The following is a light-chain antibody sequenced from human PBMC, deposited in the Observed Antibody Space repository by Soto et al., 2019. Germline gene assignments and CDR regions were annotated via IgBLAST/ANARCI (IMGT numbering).Light chain of an antibody. CDR3: SSYTTSNTPLYV. CDR2: EVS. V-gene: IGLV2-14*01. J-gene: IGLJ1*01. Sequence: QSALTQPASVSESPGQSITISCTGTSSDIGAYRLVSWYQQHPGKPPKLLIYEVSNRPSGISNRFSGSKSANTASLTISGLQAEDEADYYCSSYTTSNTPLYVFGTGTKVTVL. CDR1: SSDIGAYRL.